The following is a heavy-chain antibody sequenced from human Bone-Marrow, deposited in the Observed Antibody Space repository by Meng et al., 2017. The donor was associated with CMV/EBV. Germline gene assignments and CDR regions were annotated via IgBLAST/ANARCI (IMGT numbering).Heavy chain of an antibody. CDR2: ISVYNGNT. V-gene: IGHV1-18*01. Sequence: ASVKVSCKASGYTFTSYGITWVRQAPGQGLEWMGWISVYNGNTNYAQMFQGRVTMTTDTSTSTAYMELRSLRSEDTAVYYCARGSRVWSGYYGHDYWGQGTLVTVSS. J-gene: IGHJ4*02. CDR1: GYTFTSYG. D-gene: IGHD3-3*01. CDR3: ARGSRVWSGYYGHDY.